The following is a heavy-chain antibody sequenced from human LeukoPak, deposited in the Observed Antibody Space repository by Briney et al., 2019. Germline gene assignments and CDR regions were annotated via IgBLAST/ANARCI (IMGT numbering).Heavy chain of an antibody. D-gene: IGHD5-18*01. CDR1: GFTFSSYS. CDR3: ARDSGYSYGYAFDI. V-gene: IGHV3-21*01. CDR2: ISSSSSYI. J-gene: IGHJ3*02. Sequence: GGSLRLSCAASGFTFSSYSMNWVHQAPGKGLEWVSSISSSSSYIYYADSVKGRFTISRDNAKNSLYLQMNSLRAEDTAVYYCARDSGYSYGYAFDIWGQGTMVTVSS.